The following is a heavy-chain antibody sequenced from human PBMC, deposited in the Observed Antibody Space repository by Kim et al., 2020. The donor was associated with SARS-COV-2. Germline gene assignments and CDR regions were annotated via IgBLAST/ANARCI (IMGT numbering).Heavy chain of an antibody. D-gene: IGHD3-16*01. CDR1: GYSFTSFD. CDR3: ARTGYTDYHFLA. V-gene: IGHV1-8*02. Sequence: ASVKVSCKASGYSFTSFDLNWVRQAPGQGLEWMGWMNPTSGEAGLAPKFRGAVRMTRDTSANTAYLELHSLTSEDTAVYFCARTGYTDYHFLAWGQGTLV. J-gene: IGHJ5*02. CDR2: MNPTSGEA.